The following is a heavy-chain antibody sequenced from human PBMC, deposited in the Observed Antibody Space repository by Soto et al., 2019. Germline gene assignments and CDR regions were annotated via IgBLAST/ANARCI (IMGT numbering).Heavy chain of an antibody. J-gene: IGHJ6*02. V-gene: IGHV1-18*01. D-gene: IGHD6-19*01. CDR3: ARRQWLVGGYYYGMDV. Sequence: GASVKVSCKASGYTFTSYGISGVRQAPGQGLEWMGWTSAYKGNTNYAQKLQGRVTMTTDTSTSTAYMELRSLRSDDTAVYYCARRQWLVGGYYYGMDVWGQGTTVTVSS. CDR2: TSAYKGNT. CDR1: GYTFTSYG.